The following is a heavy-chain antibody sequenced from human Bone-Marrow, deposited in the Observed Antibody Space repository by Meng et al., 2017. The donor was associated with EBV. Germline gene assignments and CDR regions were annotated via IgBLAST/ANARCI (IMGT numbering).Heavy chain of an antibody. V-gene: IGHV4-34*01. CDR3: ARPYYYGSGGNY. D-gene: IGHD3-10*01. CDR2: INHSGST. J-gene: IGHJ4*02. CDR1: GGSFSGYY. Sequence: QVQLQQWGAGLLKPSETLSLTCAVYGGSFSGYYWSWIRQPPGKGLEWIGEINHSGSTNYNPSLKSRVTISVDTSKNQFSLKLSSVTAADTAVYYCARPYYYGSGGNYWGQGTLVTVGS.